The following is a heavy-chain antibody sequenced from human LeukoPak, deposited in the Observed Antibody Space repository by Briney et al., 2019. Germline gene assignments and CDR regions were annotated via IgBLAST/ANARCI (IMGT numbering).Heavy chain of an antibody. CDR3: AEPYGSGSYWHRIWGMDV. CDR2: INHSGST. V-gene: IGHV4-34*01. J-gene: IGHJ6*02. CDR1: GGSFSGYY. D-gene: IGHD3-10*01. Sequence: SETLSLTCAVYGGSFSGYYWSWIRQPPGKGLEWIGEINHSGSTNYNPSLKSRVTISVDTSKNQSSLKLSSVTAADTAVYYCAEPYGSGSYWHRIWGMDVWGQGTTVTVSS.